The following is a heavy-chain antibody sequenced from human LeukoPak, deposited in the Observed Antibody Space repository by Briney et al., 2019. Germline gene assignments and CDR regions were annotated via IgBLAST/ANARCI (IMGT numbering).Heavy chain of an antibody. D-gene: IGHD1-26*01. CDR3: VRGGTYYLPY. CDR1: GVSVTDNW. Sequence: SETLSLTCAVSGVSVTDNWWSWVRQPPGKGLEWIGEILHTGPTNFNPSLKSRVTISMDKSKNQLSLRLNSVTAADTAIYYCVRGGTYYLPYWGQGILVTVSS. V-gene: IGHV4-4*02. J-gene: IGHJ4*02. CDR2: ILHTGPT.